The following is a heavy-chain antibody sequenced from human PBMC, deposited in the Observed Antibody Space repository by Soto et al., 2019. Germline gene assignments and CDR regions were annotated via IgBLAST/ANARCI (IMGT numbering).Heavy chain of an antibody. CDR3: ARDRPPALYGSGEGHYFDY. CDR1: GFTFSDYY. D-gene: IGHD3-10*01. J-gene: IGHJ4*02. V-gene: IGHV3-11*01. Sequence: GGSLRLSCAASGFTFSDYYMSWIRQAPGKGLEWVSYISSSGSTIYYADSVKGRFTISRDNAKNSLYLQMNSLGAEDTAVYYCARDRPPALYGSGEGHYFDYWGQGTLVTVSS. CDR2: ISSSGSTI.